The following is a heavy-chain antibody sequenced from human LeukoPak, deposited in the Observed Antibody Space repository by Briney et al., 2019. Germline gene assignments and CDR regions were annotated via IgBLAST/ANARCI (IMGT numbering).Heavy chain of an antibody. CDR2: ISYDGSNK. CDR3: ARESTSCPDY. J-gene: IGHJ4*02. Sequence: GGSLRLSCAASGFTFSSYAMHWVRQAPGKGLEWVAVISYDGSNKCYADSVKGRFTISRDNSKNTLYLQMNSLRAEDTAVYYCARESTSCPDYWGQGTLVTVSS. CDR1: GFTFSSYA. D-gene: IGHD2-2*01. V-gene: IGHV3-30-3*01.